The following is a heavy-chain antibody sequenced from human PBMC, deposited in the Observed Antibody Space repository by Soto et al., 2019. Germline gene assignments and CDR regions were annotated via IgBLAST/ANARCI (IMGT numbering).Heavy chain of an antibody. D-gene: IGHD3-9*01. Sequence: PGESLKISCKGSGYSFTSYWISWVRQAPGQGLEWMGGIIPIYASPNYAQTFQGRVTVTADKATSTAYLELSRLKFADSAIYYCAVAVTGSRSPLAHWGQGTLVTVSS. V-gene: IGHV1-69*06. CDR3: AVAVTGSRSPLAH. CDR1: GYSFTSYW. J-gene: IGHJ4*02. CDR2: IIPIYASP.